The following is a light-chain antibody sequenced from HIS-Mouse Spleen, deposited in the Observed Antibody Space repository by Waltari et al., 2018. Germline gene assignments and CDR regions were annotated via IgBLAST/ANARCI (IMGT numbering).Light chain of an antibody. Sequence: SYELTQPPSVSVSPGQTARLTCSGDALPNQYAYWYQQKPGQAPGLVIYKDSERPSGIPERFSGSSSGTTVTLTISGVQAEDEADYYCQSADSSGTYPRVFGGGTKLTVL. CDR3: QSADSSGTYPRV. V-gene: IGLV3-25*03. CDR1: ALPNQY. J-gene: IGLJ2*01. CDR2: KDS.